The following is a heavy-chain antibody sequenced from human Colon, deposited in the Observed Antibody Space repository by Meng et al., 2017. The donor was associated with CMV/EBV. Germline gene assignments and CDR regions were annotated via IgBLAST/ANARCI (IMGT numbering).Heavy chain of an antibody. CDR3: TRGKVDSSGFDN. V-gene: IGHV4-34*01. CDR2: INHSGST. D-gene: IGHD6-19*01. J-gene: IGHJ4*02. Sequence: GSLRLSCAVYGGSFSGYYWSWIRQPPGKGLEWIGEINHSGSTNDNASLKSRVTISLGMSKNQFSLTLHSVTAADTAVYFCTRGKVDSSGFDNWGQGTLVTVSS. CDR1: GGSFSGYY.